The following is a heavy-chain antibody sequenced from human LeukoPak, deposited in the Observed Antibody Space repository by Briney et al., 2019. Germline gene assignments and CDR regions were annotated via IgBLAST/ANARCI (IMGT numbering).Heavy chain of an antibody. Sequence: SETLSLTCTVSGGSVSRYYWSWIRQPPGKGLEWIGYIYYTGSGNNSPSLKSRVTMSVDTSKNQFSLRLNSVTAADTAVYYCARRRAEGGSNGHYNWFDPWGQGILVTVSS. CDR2: IYYTGSG. CDR1: GGSVSRYY. D-gene: IGHD6-13*01. V-gene: IGHV4-59*02. CDR3: ARRRAEGGSNGHYNWFDP. J-gene: IGHJ5*02.